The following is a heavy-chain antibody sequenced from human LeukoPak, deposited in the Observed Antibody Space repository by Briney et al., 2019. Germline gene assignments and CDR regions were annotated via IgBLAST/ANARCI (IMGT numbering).Heavy chain of an antibody. CDR1: GYTFTGYY. D-gene: IGHD5-18*01. CDR2: INPNSGGT. J-gene: IGHJ5*02. CDR3: ARERRKGIQLWSPRVNWFDP. Sequence: ASVKVSCKASGYTFTGYYMHWVRQAPGQGLEWMGWINPNSGGTNYAQKFQGRVTMTRDTSISTAYMELSRLRSDDTAVYYCARERRKGIQLWSPRVNWFDPWGQGTLVTVSS. V-gene: IGHV1-2*02.